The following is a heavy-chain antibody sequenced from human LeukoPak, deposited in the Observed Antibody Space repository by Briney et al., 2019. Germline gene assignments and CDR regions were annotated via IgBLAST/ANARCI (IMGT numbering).Heavy chain of an antibody. J-gene: IGHJ4*02. CDR2: ISYDGSKQ. D-gene: IGHD3-9*01. CDR1: GFTFSSHD. Sequence: GRSLRLFCAASGFTFSSHDMHWVRQAPGKGLEWVAAISYDGSKQLYADSVKGRFTIYRDNSKNTLNLQRNSLRDEDTAVYYCAKDGARYLLTYYFEYWGQGTLVTVSS. V-gene: IGHV3-30*18. CDR3: AKDGARYLLTYYFEY.